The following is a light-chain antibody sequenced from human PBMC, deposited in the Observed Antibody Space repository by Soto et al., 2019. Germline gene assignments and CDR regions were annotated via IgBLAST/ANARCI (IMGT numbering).Light chain of an antibody. Sequence: NFMLTQPHSVSESPGETVTISCTRSSGSIANNYVQWYQHRPGSAPTIVIYEDDQRPSGVPDRFSGSTDSSSNSASRTISGLKTEDEAYYYCQSYDTTVVFGGGTKLTVL. CDR1: SGSIANNY. CDR3: QSYDTTVV. V-gene: IGLV6-57*03. J-gene: IGLJ2*01. CDR2: EDD.